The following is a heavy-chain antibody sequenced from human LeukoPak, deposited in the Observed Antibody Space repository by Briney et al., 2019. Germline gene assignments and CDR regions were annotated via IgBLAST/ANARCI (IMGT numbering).Heavy chain of an antibody. V-gene: IGHV3-49*04. Sequence: PGGSLRLSCTASGFTFGDYAMSWVRQAPGKGLEWVGFIRSKAYGGTTEYAASVNGRFTISRDDSRSIAYLQMSSLKTEDTAVYYCTRARASYYFDYWGQGTLVTVSS. CDR1: GFTFGDYA. CDR3: TRARASYYFDY. CDR2: IRSKAYGGTT. J-gene: IGHJ4*02. D-gene: IGHD3-10*01.